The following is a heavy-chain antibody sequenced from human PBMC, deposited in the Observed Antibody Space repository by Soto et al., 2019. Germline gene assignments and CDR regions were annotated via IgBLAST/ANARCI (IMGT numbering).Heavy chain of an antibody. CDR1: GDTFNSYT. V-gene: IGHV1-69*02. J-gene: IGHJ6*02. CDR3: ARGSGRSDLVPAAISAMAV. D-gene: IGHD2-2*01. CDR2: IIPMFGIA. Sequence: QVQLVQSGAEVKKPGSSVKVSCKDSGDTFNSYTITWVRQAPGQGLEWMGRIIPMFGIASYAQNFQGRVTITADKSTRTAYMELSSLRSEDTAVYYCARGSGRSDLVPAAISAMAVWGQGTTVTVSS.